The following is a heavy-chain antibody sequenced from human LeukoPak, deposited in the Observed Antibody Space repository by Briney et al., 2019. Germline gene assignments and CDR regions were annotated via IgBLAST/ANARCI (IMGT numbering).Heavy chain of an antibody. J-gene: IGHJ6*03. CDR3: ARAFTSAYYYMDV. CDR2: ISSSGSTI. Sequence: GGSLRLSCAASGFTFSDYYMSWLRQAPGKGLEWVSYISSSGSTIYYADSVKGRFTISRDNAKNSLYLQMNSLRAEDTAVYYCARAFTSAYYYMDVWGKGTTVTVSS. V-gene: IGHV3-11*01. CDR1: GFTFSDYY.